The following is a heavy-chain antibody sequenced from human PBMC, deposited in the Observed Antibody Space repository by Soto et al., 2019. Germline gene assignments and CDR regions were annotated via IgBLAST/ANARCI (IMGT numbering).Heavy chain of an antibody. Sequence: EVQLLESGGGLVQPGGSLRLSCAASGLTFSRHAMAGVRQAPGKGLEWLSSISESSSNTYYADAVKGRFTISKDNPKNMLYLQMNSLIDEDTAVYYCAKKPHGFDPWGQGTLVTVSS. CDR3: AKKPHGFDP. CDR1: GLTFSRHA. CDR2: ISESSSNT. J-gene: IGHJ5*02. V-gene: IGHV3-23*01.